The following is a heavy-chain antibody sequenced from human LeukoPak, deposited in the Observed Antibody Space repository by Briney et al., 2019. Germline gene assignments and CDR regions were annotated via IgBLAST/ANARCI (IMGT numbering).Heavy chain of an antibody. CDR3: ARVTSQWLVVYYYYYMDV. Sequence: ASVKVSCKASGYTFTSYDINWVRQATGQGREWMGWMNPNSGNTGYAQKFQGRVTMTRNTSISTAYMELSSLRSEDTAVYYCARVTSQWLVVYYYYYMDVWGKGTTVTVSS. CDR2: MNPNSGNT. V-gene: IGHV1-8*01. D-gene: IGHD6-19*01. J-gene: IGHJ6*03. CDR1: GYTFTSYD.